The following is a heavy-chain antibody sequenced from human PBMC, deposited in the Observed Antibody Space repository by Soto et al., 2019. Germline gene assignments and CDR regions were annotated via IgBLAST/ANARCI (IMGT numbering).Heavy chain of an antibody. V-gene: IGHV1-18*04. CDR3: AGDWQLHP. Sequence: SVKVSCKASGYMFTNYGISWVRQAPVQGLHWMGWISAHNGNTNYSYNLRGRVTMTIDTSTSTAYMELSSLRYDDTGMYCCAGDWQLHPWGQGTLVTVSS. D-gene: IGHD3-10*01. J-gene: IGHJ5*02. CDR1: GYMFTNYG. CDR2: ISAHNGNT.